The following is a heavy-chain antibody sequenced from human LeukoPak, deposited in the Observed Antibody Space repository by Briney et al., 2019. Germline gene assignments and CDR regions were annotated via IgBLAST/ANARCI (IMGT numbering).Heavy chain of an antibody. V-gene: IGHV4-30-2*01. J-gene: IGHJ4*02. D-gene: IGHD3-10*01. CDR2: IYHSGST. CDR3: ARLGGSVDFDY. Sequence: SQTLSLTCAVSGGSISSGGYSWSWIRQPPGKGLEWIGYIYHSGSTYYNPSLKSRITISVDRSKNQFSLKLSSVTAADTAVYYCARLGGSVDFDYWGQGTLVTVSS. CDR1: GGSISSGGYS.